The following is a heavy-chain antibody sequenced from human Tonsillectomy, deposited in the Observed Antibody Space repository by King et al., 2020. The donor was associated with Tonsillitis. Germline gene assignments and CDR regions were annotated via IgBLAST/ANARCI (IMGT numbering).Heavy chain of an antibody. V-gene: IGHV3-30*01. D-gene: IGHD1-26*01. CDR3: ARATKACLDFSGFDY. Sequence: VQLVESGGGVVQPGRSLRLSCAASGFTFSSYVMHWVRQAPGKGLEWVAVISYDGSDKHYADSVKGRFTISRDNSKNTLYLQMNSLRAEDTAVYYCARATKACLDFSGFDYWGQGTLVTVSS. CDR1: GFTFSSYV. J-gene: IGHJ4*02. CDR2: ISYDGSDK.